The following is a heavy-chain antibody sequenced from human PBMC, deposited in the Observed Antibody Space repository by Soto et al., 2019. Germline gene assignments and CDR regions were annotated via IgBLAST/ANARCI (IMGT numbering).Heavy chain of an antibody. V-gene: IGHV1-3*01. CDR1: GYTFTSYA. D-gene: IGHD6-6*01. CDR3: AREAFNSSSGFLLYYYYMDV. J-gene: IGHJ6*03. CDR2: INAGNGNT. Sequence: GASVKVSCKASGYTFTSYAMHWVRQAPGQRLEWMGWINAGNGNTKYSQKFQGRVTITRDTSASTAYMELSSLRSEDTAVYYCAREAFNSSSGFLLYYYYMDVWGKGTMVTVSS.